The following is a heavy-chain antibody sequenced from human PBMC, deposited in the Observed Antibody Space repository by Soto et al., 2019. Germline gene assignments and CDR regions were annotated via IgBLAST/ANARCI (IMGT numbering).Heavy chain of an antibody. Sequence: GGSLRLSCAASGFTFSSYAMSWVRQAPGKGLEWVSAISGSGGSTYYADSVKGRFTISRDNSKNTLYLQMNSLRAEDTAVYYCAKDEVDIVATTQYYMVYWGQGTLVTVSS. D-gene: IGHD5-12*01. V-gene: IGHV3-23*01. CDR1: GFTFSSYA. CDR3: AKDEVDIVATTQYYMVY. CDR2: ISGSGGST. J-gene: IGHJ4*02.